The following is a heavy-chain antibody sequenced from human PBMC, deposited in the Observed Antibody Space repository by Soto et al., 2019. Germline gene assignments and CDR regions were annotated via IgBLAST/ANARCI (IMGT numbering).Heavy chain of an antibody. CDR1: GFTFSSYA. V-gene: IGHV3-30-3*01. CDR3: ARVPPISGGSYYYYYGMDV. Sequence: QVQLVESGGGVVQPGRSLRLSCAASGFTFSSYAMHWVGQAPGKGLEGEAVISYDGSNKYYADSVKGRFTISRDNSKNALYLQMNSLRAEDTAVYYCARVPPISGGSYYYYYGMDVWGQGTTVTVSS. D-gene: IGHD1-26*01. J-gene: IGHJ6*02. CDR2: ISYDGSNK.